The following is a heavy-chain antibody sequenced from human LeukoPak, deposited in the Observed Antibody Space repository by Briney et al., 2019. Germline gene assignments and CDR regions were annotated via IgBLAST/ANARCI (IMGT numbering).Heavy chain of an antibody. CDR1: GGSISRGGYY. J-gene: IGHJ4*02. V-gene: IGHV4-31*03. Sequence: SETLSLTCTVSGGSISRGGYYWSWIRQHPGKGLEWIGYIYYSGRTYYNPSLKSRVTISVDTSKNQFALKLSSVTAADTAVYDGARASLGYCSSTSCPYYFVCWGQGTLVTVSS. CDR2: IYYSGRT. D-gene: IGHD2-2*01. CDR3: ARASLGYCSSTSCPYYFVC.